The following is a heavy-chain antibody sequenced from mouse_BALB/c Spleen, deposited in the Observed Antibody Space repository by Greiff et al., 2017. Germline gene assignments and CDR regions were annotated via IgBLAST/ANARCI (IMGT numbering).Heavy chain of an antibody. D-gene: IGHD2-1*01. CDR1: GYTFSSYW. V-gene: IGHV1-9*01. Sequence: QVQLQQSGAELMKPGASVKISCKATGYTFSSYWIEWVKQRPGHGLEWIGEILPGSGSTNYNEKFKGKATFTADTSSNTAYMQLSSLTSEDSAVYYYARRGEDYGNYYAMDYWGQGTSVTVSS. CDR3: ARRGEDYGNYYAMDY. J-gene: IGHJ4*01. CDR2: ILPGSGST.